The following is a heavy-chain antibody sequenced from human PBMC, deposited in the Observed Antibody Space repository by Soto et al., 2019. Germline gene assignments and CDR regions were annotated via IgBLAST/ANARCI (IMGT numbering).Heavy chain of an antibody. V-gene: IGHV2-5*02. CDR1: GFSLDTSGMS. CDR3: ARPRGYDFDY. D-gene: IGHD2-15*01. Sequence: QITLKESGPTLVKPTQTLALTCTFSGFSLDTSGMSVAWIRQPPGKALEWLGLIYWDDDKRYSPSLKSRLIITKDTSKNQVVLTMTNMDPVDTATYDCARPRGYDFDYWGQGTLVTVSS. J-gene: IGHJ4*02. CDR2: IYWDDDK.